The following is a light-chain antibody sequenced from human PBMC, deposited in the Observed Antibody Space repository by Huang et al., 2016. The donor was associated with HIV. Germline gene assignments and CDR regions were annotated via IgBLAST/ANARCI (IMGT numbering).Light chain of an antibody. CDR3: MQALQTPYT. CDR2: LGS. Sequence: DIVMTQSPLSLPVTPGEPASISCRSSQSLLHRNGFNSLDWYLQKPGQSPQLLIYLGSNRASGVTDRCSGSGSGTDFTLKISRVGAEDVGVYYCMQALQTPYTFGQGTKLEIK. CDR1: QSLLHRNGFNS. V-gene: IGKV2-28*01. J-gene: IGKJ2*01.